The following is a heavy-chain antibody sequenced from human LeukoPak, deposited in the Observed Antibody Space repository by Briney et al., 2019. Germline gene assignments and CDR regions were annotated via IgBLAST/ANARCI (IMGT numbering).Heavy chain of an antibody. CDR2: ISYDGSNK. CDR3: ARDRRDFWSGLYYYYGMDV. CDR1: GFTFSSYA. D-gene: IGHD3-3*01. Sequence: GGSLRLSCAASGFTFSSYAMHWVRQAPGKGLEWVAVISYDGSNKYYADSVKGRFTISRDNSKNPLYLQMNSLRAEDTAVYYCARDRRDFWSGLYYYYGMDVWGQGTTVTVSS. J-gene: IGHJ6*02. V-gene: IGHV3-30-3*01.